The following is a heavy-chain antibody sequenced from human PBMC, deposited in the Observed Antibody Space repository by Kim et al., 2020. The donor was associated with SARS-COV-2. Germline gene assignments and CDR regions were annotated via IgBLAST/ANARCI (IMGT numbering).Heavy chain of an antibody. V-gene: IGHV3-74*01. CDR1: GFTFRTNG. J-gene: IGHJ1*01. Sequence: GGSLRLSCAASGFTFRTNGMHWVRQAPGKGPVWVSRINSDGSTTTYADSVKGRFTISRDNAKNTLYLQMNSLRVEDTAVYHCAAVTGTVNWGQGTLVIVSS. D-gene: IGHD6-19*01. CDR2: INSDGSTT. CDR3: AAVTGTVN.